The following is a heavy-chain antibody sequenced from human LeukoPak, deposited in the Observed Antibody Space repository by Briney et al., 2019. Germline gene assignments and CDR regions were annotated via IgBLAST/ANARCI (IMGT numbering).Heavy chain of an antibody. J-gene: IGHJ3*02. V-gene: IGHV4-34*01. D-gene: IGHD6-19*01. CDR3: ARDQGIAVANDAFDI. Sequence: SETLSLTCAVYGGSFSGYYWSWNRQPPGKGLEWIGEINHSGSTNYNPSLKSRVTISVDTSKNQFSLKLSSVTAADTAVYYCARDQGIAVANDAFDIWGQGTMVTVSS. CDR2: INHSGST. CDR1: GGSFSGYY.